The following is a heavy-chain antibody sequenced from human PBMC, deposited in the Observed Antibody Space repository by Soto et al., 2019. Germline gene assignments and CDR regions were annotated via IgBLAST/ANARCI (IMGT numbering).Heavy chain of an antibody. V-gene: IGHV2-5*02. J-gene: IGHJ4*02. CDR2: IYWDDDK. D-gene: IGHD6-13*01. CDR1: GFSLTTSGVG. Sequence: QITLKESGPTLVKPTQTLTLTCTFSGFSLTTSGVGVGWIRQPPGKALEWLALIYWDDDKRYSPSLKSRLTITRDTSKNQVVLTMTNMDPVDTATYYCAHRFRIASPCTIGFDYWGQGTLVTGSS. CDR3: AHRFRIASPCTIGFDY.